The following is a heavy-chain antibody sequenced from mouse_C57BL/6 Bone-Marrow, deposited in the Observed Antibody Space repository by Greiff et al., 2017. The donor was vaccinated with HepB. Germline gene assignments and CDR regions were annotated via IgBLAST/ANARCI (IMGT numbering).Heavy chain of an antibody. CDR2: IHPNSGST. Sequence: QVQLQQPGAELVKPGASVKLSCKVSGYTFTSYWMHWVKQRPGQGLEWIGMIHPNSGSTNYNEKFKSKATLTVDKSSSTAYMQLSSLTSEDSAVYDCARDGYDYDAAWFAYWGQGTLVTVSA. D-gene: IGHD2-4*01. CDR1: GYTFTSYW. V-gene: IGHV1-64*01. J-gene: IGHJ3*01. CDR3: ARDGYDYDAAWFAY.